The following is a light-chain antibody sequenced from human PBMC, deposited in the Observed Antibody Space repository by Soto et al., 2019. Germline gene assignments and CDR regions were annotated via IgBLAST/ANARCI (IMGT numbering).Light chain of an antibody. J-gene: IGKJ3*01. CDR3: QQYGSSFSFT. V-gene: IGKV3-20*01. CDR1: QSVSSSY. CDR2: GAS. Sequence: EIVLTQSPGTLSLSPGERATLSCRASQSVSSSYLGWYQQKPGQAPRLLIYGASSRATGIPARFSGSGSGTDFTLTMSRLDPEDFAVYYCQQYGSSFSFTFGPGTKVDIK.